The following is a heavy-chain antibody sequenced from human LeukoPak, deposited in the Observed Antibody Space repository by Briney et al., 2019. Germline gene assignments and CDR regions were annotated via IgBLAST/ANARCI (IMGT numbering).Heavy chain of an antibody. Sequence: GGSLRLSCAAAGVTFSDHYMTWIRQAPGKALEWVSYISPDGTTSYYADSLKGRFTVSRDNAKNSLYLQMNSLSAEDTAVYFCARGQWGLDYWGQGALVTVSS. D-gene: IGHD1-26*01. CDR2: ISPDGTTS. J-gene: IGHJ4*02. CDR1: GVTFSDHY. V-gene: IGHV3-11*01. CDR3: ARGQWGLDY.